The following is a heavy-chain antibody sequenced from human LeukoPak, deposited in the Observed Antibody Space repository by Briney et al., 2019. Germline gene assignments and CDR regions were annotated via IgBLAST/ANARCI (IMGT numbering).Heavy chain of an antibody. CDR1: GGSFSGYY. D-gene: IGHD2-15*01. CDR2: INHSGST. Sequence: SETLSLTCAVYGGSFSGYYWSWIRQPPGKGLEWIGEINHSGSTNHNPSLKSRVTISVDTSKKHFSLKLNSVTAADTAVYYCARPRSLGRRDAFDIWGQGTMVTVSS. J-gene: IGHJ3*02. CDR3: ARPRSLGRRDAFDI. V-gene: IGHV4-34*01.